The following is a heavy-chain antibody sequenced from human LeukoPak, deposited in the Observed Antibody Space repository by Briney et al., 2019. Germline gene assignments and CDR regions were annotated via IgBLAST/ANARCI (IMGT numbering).Heavy chain of an antibody. CDR2: INHSGST. V-gene: IGHV4-34*01. CDR3: ARHIRLGESHYFDY. Sequence: PSETLSLTCAVYGGSFSGYYWSWIRQPPGKGLEWIGEINHSGSTNYNPSLKSRVTISVDTSKNQFSLKLSSVTAADTAVYYCARHIRLGESHYFDYWGQGTLVTVSS. CDR1: GGSFSGYY. J-gene: IGHJ4*02. D-gene: IGHD3-16*01.